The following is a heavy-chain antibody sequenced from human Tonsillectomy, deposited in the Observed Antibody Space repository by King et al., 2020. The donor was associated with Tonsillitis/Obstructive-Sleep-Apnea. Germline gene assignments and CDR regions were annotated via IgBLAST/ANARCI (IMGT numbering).Heavy chain of an antibody. J-gene: IGHJ6*02. V-gene: IGHV3-33*01. CDR1: GFTFSSYG. CDR3: ARDQTRVAYYYYAMDV. Sequence: VQLVESGGGVVQPGRSLRLSCATSGFTFSSYGMHWVRQAPGKGLGWVAVVWYDGSIKSYAHSVRGRFTISRDNSKNTLYLQRDSLRAEDTAVYYCARDQTRVAYYYYAMDVWGQGTTVTVSS. CDR2: VWYDGSIK. D-gene: IGHD5-12*01.